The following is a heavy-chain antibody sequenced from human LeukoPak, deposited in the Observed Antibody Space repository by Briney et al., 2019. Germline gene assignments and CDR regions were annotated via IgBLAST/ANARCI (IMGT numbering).Heavy chain of an antibody. CDR2: INHSGST. J-gene: IGHJ4*02. CDR1: GGSFSGYY. D-gene: IGHD5-12*01. Sequence: SETLSLTCAVYGGSFSGYYWSWIRQPPGKGLEWIGEINHSGSTNYNPSLKSRVTISVDTSKNQFSLKMSSVTAADTAVYYCARPGYSGYDFDYWGQGTLVTVSS. V-gene: IGHV4-34*01. CDR3: ARPGYSGYDFDY.